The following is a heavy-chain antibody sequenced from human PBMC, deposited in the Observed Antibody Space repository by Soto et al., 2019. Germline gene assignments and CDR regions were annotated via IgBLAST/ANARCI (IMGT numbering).Heavy chain of an antibody. CDR3: ARTDSSGWYSGY. D-gene: IGHD6-19*01. CDR2: ISSSSSYT. V-gene: IGHV3-11*05. CDR1: GFTFSDYY. J-gene: IGHJ4*02. Sequence: QVQLVESGGGLVKPGGSLRLSCAASGFTFSDYYMSWIRQAPGKGLEWVSYISSSSSYTNYADSVKGRFTISRDNAKNSLELQMNGLRAGDTAVYYCARTDSSGWYSGYWGQGTLVTVSS.